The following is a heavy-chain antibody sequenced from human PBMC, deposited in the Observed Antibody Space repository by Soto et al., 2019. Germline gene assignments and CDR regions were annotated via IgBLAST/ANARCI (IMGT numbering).Heavy chain of an antibody. J-gene: IGHJ6*04. V-gene: IGHV3-74*01. CDR3: ARNEYYDSLQLPPDV. CDR1: GFTFSSYW. D-gene: IGHD3-3*01. CDR2: INSDGSST. Sequence: GGSLRLSCAASGFTFSSYWMHWVRQAPGKGLVWVSRINSDGSSTSYADSVKGRFTISRDNAKNTLYLQMNSLRAEDTAVYYCARNEYYDSLQLPPDVWGKGTTVTVSS.